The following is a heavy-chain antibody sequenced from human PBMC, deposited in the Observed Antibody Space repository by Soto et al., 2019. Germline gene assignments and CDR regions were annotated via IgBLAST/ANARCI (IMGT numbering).Heavy chain of an antibody. CDR1: GYTFTGYY. V-gene: IGHV1-2*04. D-gene: IGHD3-22*01. J-gene: IGHJ3*02. Sequence: QVQLVQSGAEVKKPGASVKVSCKASGYTFTGYYMHWVRQAPGQGLEWMGWINPNSGGTNYAQKFQGWVTMTRDTSISTADMELSRLRSDDTAVYYCARGGGTTYYYDSSGYYAAFDIWGQGTMVTVSS. CDR2: INPNSGGT. CDR3: ARGGGTTYYYDSSGYYAAFDI.